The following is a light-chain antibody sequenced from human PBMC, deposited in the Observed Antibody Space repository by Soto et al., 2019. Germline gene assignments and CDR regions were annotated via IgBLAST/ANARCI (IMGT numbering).Light chain of an antibody. CDR2: GAS. Sequence: EIVMTQSPATLSVSPGERATLSCRASQSVSSNLAWYQQKPGQAPRLLIYGASTRATGIPARFSGSGSGTDFTLTIRSLQSEDFAVYYCQQYNNWPRTFGQGTKVEI. CDR3: QQYNNWPRT. V-gene: IGKV3D-15*01. CDR1: QSVSSN. J-gene: IGKJ1*01.